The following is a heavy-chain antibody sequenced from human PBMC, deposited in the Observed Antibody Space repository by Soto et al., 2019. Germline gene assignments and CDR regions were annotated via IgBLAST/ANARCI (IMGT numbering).Heavy chain of an antibody. V-gene: IGHV4-39*01. Sequence: SQTLSLPCTVSGGSISSSSYYWGWIRQPPGKGLEWIGSIYYSGSTYYNPSLKSRVTISVDTSKNQFSLKLSSVTAADTAVYYCARQSTRDSIVVVPADNWFDPWGQGTLVTVSS. CDR3: ARQSTRDSIVVVPADNWFDP. CDR1: GGSISSSSYY. J-gene: IGHJ5*02. CDR2: IYYSGST. D-gene: IGHD2-2*01.